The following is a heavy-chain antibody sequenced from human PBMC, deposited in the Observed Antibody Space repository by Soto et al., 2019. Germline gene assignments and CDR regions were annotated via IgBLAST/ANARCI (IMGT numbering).Heavy chain of an antibody. CDR1: GGTFSSYT. V-gene: IGHV1-69*02. CDR3: ASFHGGPQY. J-gene: IGHJ4*02. CDR2: IIPILGIA. D-gene: IGHD2-15*01. Sequence: QVQLVQSEAEVKKPGSSVKVSCKASGGTFSSYTISWVRQAPGQGLEWMGRIIPILGIANYAQKFEGRVTSTANKSTSTAYMELTSLRSEDTAVYYCASFHGGPQYWGQRTLVTVSS.